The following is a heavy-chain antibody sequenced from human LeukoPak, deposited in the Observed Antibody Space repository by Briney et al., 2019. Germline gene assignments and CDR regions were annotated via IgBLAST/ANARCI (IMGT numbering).Heavy chain of an antibody. V-gene: IGHV4-28*03. J-gene: IGHJ2*01. D-gene: IGHD4-17*01. CDR3: ARGAAVTTTYWYFDL. CDR1: GYSISSNNW. CDR2: IYYSGST. Sequence: SDTLSLTCAVSGYSISSNNWWGWIRQPPGKGLEWIGYIYYSGSTYCNPSLKSRVTMSVDTSMNQFSLKLSSVTAVDTAVYYCARGAAVTTTYWYFDLWGRGTLVTVSS.